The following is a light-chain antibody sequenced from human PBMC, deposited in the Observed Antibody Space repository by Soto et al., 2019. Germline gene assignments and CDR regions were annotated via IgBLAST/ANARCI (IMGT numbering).Light chain of an antibody. J-gene: IGLJ2*01. CDR3: QSYDSLHVV. Sequence: QSVLTQPPSVSGAPGQRVTISCTGSGSNIGGGYDVQWYQQIPGTAPKLLIYGTINRPSGVPDRFSGSKSGTSAYLAITGLQAEDEADYYFQSYDSLHVVFGGGTKLTVL. CDR2: GTI. V-gene: IGLV1-40*01. CDR1: GSNIGGGYD.